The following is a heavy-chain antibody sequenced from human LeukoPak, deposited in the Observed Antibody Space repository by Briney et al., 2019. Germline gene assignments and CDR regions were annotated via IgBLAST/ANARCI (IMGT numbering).Heavy chain of an antibody. J-gene: IGHJ4*02. CDR2: INWNGGST. V-gene: IGHV3-20*04. CDR1: GFTFDDYA. Sequence: GGSLRLSCAASGFTFDDYAMSWVRQAPGKGLEWVSGINWNGGSTGYADSVKGRFTISRDNAKNSLYLQMNSLRAEDTALYYCARDRGTYYDFWSGYPDYWGQGTLVTVSS. D-gene: IGHD3-3*01. CDR3: ARDRGTYYDFWSGYPDY.